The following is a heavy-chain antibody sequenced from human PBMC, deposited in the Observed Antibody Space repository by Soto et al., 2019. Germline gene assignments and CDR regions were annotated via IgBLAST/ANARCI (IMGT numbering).Heavy chain of an antibody. CDR1: GFTFSTYG. J-gene: IGHJ4*02. D-gene: IGHD1-26*01. CDR3: ARGRIRVPPGIDTLFAY. Sequence: GGSLRLSCATSGFTFSTYGMHWVRQAPGKGLEWVAGISHDGSNIYYGDSMKGRFTISRDNPKNTLYLLMNSLRSEDTAVYYCARGRIRVPPGIDTLFAYWGQGTLVTVSS. CDR2: ISHDGSNI. V-gene: IGHV3-30*03.